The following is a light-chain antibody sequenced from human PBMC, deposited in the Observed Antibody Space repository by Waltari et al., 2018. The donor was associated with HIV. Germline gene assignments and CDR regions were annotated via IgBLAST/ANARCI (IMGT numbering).Light chain of an antibody. V-gene: IGLV3-25*03. J-gene: IGLJ3*02. Sequence: SQLTQPPSVSVSPGQTAKITCSGDDMPDHYAYLYHQKPDQPPVLVMYKVTERPSGIPERFSGSMSGTTVTLTIMGVQPEDEADYYCQSADSDNTYNWVFGGGTKLTVL. CDR2: KVT. CDR1: DMPDHY. CDR3: QSADSDNTYNWV.